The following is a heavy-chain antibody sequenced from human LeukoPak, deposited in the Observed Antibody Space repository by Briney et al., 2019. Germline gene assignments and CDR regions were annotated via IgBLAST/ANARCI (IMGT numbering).Heavy chain of an antibody. CDR3: ARGGSSGRWYFDL. V-gene: IGHV3-53*01. J-gene: IGHJ2*01. D-gene: IGHD6-19*01. CDR2: TYSGGST. Sequence: GGSLRLSCVVSGLIVSSNHMSWVRQAPGKGLEWVSVTYSGGSTYYADSVKGRFTISRDNSKNTLYLQMNSLRAEDTAVYYCARGGSSGRWYFDLWGRGTLVTVSS. CDR1: GLIVSSNH.